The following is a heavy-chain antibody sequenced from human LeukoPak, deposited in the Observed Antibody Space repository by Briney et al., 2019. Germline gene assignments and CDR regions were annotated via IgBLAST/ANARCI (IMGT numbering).Heavy chain of an antibody. V-gene: IGHV4-34*01. J-gene: IGHJ5*02. CDR1: GGSFSGYY. CDR2: INHSGST. D-gene: IGHD6-19*01. CDR3: ARGVAGTDWFDP. Sequence: SETLSLTCAVYGGSFSGYYWSWIRQPPGKGLEWIGEINHSGSTNYNPSLKSRVTTSVDTSKNQFSLKLSSVTAADTAVYYCARGVAGTDWFDPWGQGTLVTVSS.